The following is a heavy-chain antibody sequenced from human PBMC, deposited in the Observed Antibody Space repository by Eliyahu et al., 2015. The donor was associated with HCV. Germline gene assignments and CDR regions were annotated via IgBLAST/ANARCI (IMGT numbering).Heavy chain of an antibody. CDR2: XSYDGSNK. J-gene: IGHJ6*02. CDR3: ANLKVGLYGDYSYYYYGMDV. D-gene: IGHD4-17*01. CDR1: GFTFSXXG. Sequence: QVQLVESGGGVVQPGRSLRLSCAASGFTFSXXGMHWVRQAPGKGLXXXAVXSYDGSNKYYADSVKGRFTISRDNSKNTLYLQMNSLRAEDTAVYYCANLKVGLYGDYSYYYYGMDVWGQGTTVTVSS. V-gene: IGHV3-30*18.